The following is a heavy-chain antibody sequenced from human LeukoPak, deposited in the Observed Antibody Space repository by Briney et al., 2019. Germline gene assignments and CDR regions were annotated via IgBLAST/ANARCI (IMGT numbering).Heavy chain of an antibody. CDR2: ISYDGSNK. J-gene: IGHJ4*02. Sequence: PGGSLRLSCAASGFTFSSYGMHWVRQAPGKGLEWVAVISYDGSNKYYADSVKGRFTISRDNSKNTLYLQMNSLRAEDTAVYYCAKDPYGSGSYGKSFDYWGQGTLVTVSS. CDR3: AKDPYGSGSYGKSFDY. CDR1: GFTFSSYG. V-gene: IGHV3-30*18. D-gene: IGHD3-10*01.